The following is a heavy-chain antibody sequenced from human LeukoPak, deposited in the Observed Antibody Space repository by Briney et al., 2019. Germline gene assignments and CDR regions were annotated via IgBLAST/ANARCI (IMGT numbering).Heavy chain of an antibody. CDR3: AKDILYSYGSGFDY. Sequence: GRSLRLSYAASGFTFDDYAMHWVRQAPGKGLEWVSGISWNSGSIGYADSVKGRFTIYRDNAKNSLYLKMNSLRAEDTALYYCAKDILYSYGSGFDYWGQGTLVTVSS. J-gene: IGHJ4*02. CDR2: ISWNSGSI. CDR1: GFTFDDYA. D-gene: IGHD5-18*01. V-gene: IGHV3-9*01.